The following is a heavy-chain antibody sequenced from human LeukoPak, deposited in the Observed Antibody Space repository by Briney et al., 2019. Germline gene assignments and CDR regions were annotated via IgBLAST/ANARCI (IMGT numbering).Heavy chain of an antibody. Sequence: ASVKVSCKVSGYTLTELSMHWVRQAPGKGLEWMGGFDPEDGETIYAQKFQGRVTMTEDTSADTAYMELSSLRSEDTAVYYCATSLGLYCSSTSCYAGRDAFDIWGQGTMVTVSS. CDR3: ATSLGLYCSSTSCYAGRDAFDI. V-gene: IGHV1-24*01. CDR2: FDPEDGET. D-gene: IGHD2-2*01. CDR1: GYTLTELS. J-gene: IGHJ3*02.